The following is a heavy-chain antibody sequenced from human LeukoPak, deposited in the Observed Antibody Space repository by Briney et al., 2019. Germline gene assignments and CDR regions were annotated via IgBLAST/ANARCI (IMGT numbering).Heavy chain of an antibody. V-gene: IGHV4-38-2*01. CDR2: IYHSGST. J-gene: IGHJ3*02. D-gene: IGHD3-3*01. CDR1: GYSISSGYY. CDR3: ARGTRGLEWLANDAFDI. Sequence: SETLSLTCAVSGYSISSGYYWGWIRQPPGKGLEWIGSIYHSGSTYYNPSLKSRVTISVGTSKNQFSPKLSSVTAADTAVYYCARGTRGLEWLANDAFDIWGQGTMVTVSS.